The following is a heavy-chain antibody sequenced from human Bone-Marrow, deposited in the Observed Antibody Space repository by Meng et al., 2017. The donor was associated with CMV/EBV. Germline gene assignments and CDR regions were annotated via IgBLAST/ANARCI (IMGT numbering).Heavy chain of an antibody. V-gene: IGHV1-2*02. J-gene: IGHJ4*02. Sequence: SCKASGYPFTGYYIHWVRQAPGQSLEWMGCINPNTGVTNYAQKFQGRVTMTRDTSITTAYMELNRLRSDDTAMYYCARAPASDRFDFWGQGTLVTVSS. CDR3: ARAPASDRFDF. CDR1: GYPFTGYY. CDR2: INPNTGVT. D-gene: IGHD2-2*01.